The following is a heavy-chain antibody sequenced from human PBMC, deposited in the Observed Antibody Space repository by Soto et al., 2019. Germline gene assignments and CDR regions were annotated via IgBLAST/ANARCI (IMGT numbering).Heavy chain of an antibody. CDR3: AKAGDVGATSSYYFDY. J-gene: IGHJ4*02. D-gene: IGHD1-26*01. Sequence: GGSLRLSCAASGFTFSSYAMHWVRQSPGKGLEWVAVISYDGSNKYYADSVKGRFTISRDNSKNTLYLQMNSLRAEDTAVYYCAKAGDVGATSSYYFDYWGQGTLVTVSS. V-gene: IGHV3-30-3*01. CDR1: GFTFSSYA. CDR2: ISYDGSNK.